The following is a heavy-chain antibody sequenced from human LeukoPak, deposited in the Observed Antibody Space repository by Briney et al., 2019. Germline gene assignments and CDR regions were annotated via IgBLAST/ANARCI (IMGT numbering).Heavy chain of an antibody. CDR3: ARDSIAVAAYFDY. D-gene: IGHD6-19*01. Sequence: GGSLRLSCAASGFTFSSYWMSWARQAPGKGLEWVANIKQDGSEKYYVDSVKGRFTISRDNAKNSLYLQMNSLRAEDTAVYYCARDSIAVAAYFDYWGQGTLVTVS. CDR1: GFTFSSYW. V-gene: IGHV3-7*01. J-gene: IGHJ4*02. CDR2: IKQDGSEK.